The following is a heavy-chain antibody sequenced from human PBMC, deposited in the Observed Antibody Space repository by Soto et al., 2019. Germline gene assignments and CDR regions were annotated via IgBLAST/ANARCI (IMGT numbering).Heavy chain of an antibody. J-gene: IGHJ4*02. Sequence: GESLKISCKGSGYSFTSYWIGWVRQMPGKSLEWMGIIYPGDSDTRYSPSFQGQVTISADKSISTAYLQWSSLKASDTAMYYCASHDPEYYDSSGYYLGYWGQGTLVTVSS. CDR3: ASHDPEYYDSSGYYLGY. V-gene: IGHV5-51*01. CDR1: GYSFTSYW. CDR2: IYPGDSDT. D-gene: IGHD3-22*01.